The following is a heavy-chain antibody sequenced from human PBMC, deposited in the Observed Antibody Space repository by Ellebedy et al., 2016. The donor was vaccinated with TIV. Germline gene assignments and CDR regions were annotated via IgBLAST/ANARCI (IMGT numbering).Heavy chain of an antibody. CDR2: ISYHGNNK. J-gene: IGHJ6*02. V-gene: IGHV3-30-3*01. Sequence: GESLKISCAASGFTFRSYAMHWVRQAPGKGLDWVALISYHGNNKYHADSVKGRFTISRDNSKKTLYLQMKSLGPEDTAVNYCARERSGAAYYGMDVWGRGTTVTVSS. D-gene: IGHD6-25*01. CDR1: GFTFRSYA. CDR3: ARERSGAAYYGMDV.